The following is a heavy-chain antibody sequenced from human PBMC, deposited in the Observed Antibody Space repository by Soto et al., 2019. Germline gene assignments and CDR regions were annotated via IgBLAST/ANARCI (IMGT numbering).Heavy chain of an antibody. CDR3: ARVIRSIAARPNWFDP. J-gene: IGHJ5*02. Sequence: QVQLQESGPGLVKPSQTLSLTCTVSGGSISSGDYYWSWIRQPPGKGLEWIGYIYYSGSTYYNPSLKSRVTISVDTSKKQFSLKLSSVTAADTAVYYCARVIRSIAARPNWFDPWGQGTLVTVSS. D-gene: IGHD6-6*01. V-gene: IGHV4-30-4*01. CDR1: GGSISSGDYY. CDR2: IYYSGST.